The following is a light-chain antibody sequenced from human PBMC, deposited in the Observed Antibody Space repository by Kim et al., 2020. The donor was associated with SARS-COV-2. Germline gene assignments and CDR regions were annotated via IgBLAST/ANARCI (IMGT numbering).Light chain of an antibody. J-gene: IGLJ2*01. V-gene: IGLV2-8*01. Sequence: QSALTQPPSASGSPGQSVTISCTGTSDDIGLYVYVSWYQFHPGRAPKLIIYEVNKRPSGVPDRFSGSKSGNTASLTVSGLQSEDEADYYCTSYAGRNGVVFGGGTQLTVL. CDR1: SDDIGLYVY. CDR2: EVN. CDR3: TSYAGRNGVV.